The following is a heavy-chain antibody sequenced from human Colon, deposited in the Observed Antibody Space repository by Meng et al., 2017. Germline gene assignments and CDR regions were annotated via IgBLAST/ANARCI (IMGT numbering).Heavy chain of an antibody. Sequence: GSLRLSCNVSGGSMRSGGYFWAWVRQPPGKGLEWIGNIFYTGKAYYNPSLKTRVIMSLDMSKNQFSLNLNSVTAADTAVYYCARVKVTTSSWFDPWGQGTLVTVSS. CDR2: IFYTGKA. CDR1: GGSMRSGGYF. V-gene: IGHV4-39*07. J-gene: IGHJ5*02. D-gene: IGHD1-1*01. CDR3: ARVKVTTSSWFDP.